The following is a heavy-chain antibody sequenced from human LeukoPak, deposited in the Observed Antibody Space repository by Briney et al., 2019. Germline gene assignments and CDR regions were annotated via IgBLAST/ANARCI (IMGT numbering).Heavy chain of an antibody. D-gene: IGHD3-10*01. CDR1: GITFSSYS. CDR3: ARASPDYYGSGSYNFDY. V-gene: IGHV3-48*01. Sequence: GGSLRLSCEASGITFSSYSINWVRQAPGRGLEWVSYISASNSTIYYADSVEGRFTISRDNAKNSMYLQMNSLRAEDTALYHCARASPDYYGSGSYNFDYWGQGTLVTVSS. J-gene: IGHJ4*02. CDR2: ISASNSTI.